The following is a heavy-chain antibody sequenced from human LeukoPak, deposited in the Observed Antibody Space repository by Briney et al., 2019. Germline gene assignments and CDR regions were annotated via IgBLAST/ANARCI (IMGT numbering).Heavy chain of an antibody. V-gene: IGHV4-31*03. CDR3: ARDQVECTGGTCQSRVGFDF. D-gene: IGHD2-8*02. Sequence: SETLSLTCTVSGDSISNGVKYWSWIRQHPERGLEWIGYIYHSGRSYHNPSLKSRITMSVDTSKNQFSLNLSSVTAADTAVYYCARDQVECTGGTCQSRVGFDFWGQGTLVTVSS. CDR2: IYHSGRS. J-gene: IGHJ4*02. CDR1: GDSISNGVKY.